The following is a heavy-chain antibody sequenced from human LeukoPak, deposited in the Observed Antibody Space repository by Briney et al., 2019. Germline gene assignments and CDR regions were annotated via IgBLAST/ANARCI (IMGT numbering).Heavy chain of an antibody. D-gene: IGHD3-3*01. J-gene: IGHJ4*02. Sequence: PGGSLRLSCAASGFTFSSYAMRWVRQAPGKGLEWVAVISYDGSNKYYADSVKGRFTISRDNSKNTLYLQMNSLRAEDTAVYYCASSGFLEWSSFDYWGQGTLVTVSS. CDR2: ISYDGSNK. V-gene: IGHV3-30-3*01. CDR3: ASSGFLEWSSFDY. CDR1: GFTFSSYA.